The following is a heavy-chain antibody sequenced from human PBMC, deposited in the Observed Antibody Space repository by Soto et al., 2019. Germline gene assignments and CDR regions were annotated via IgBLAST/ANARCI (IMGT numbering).Heavy chain of an antibody. CDR2: IYWDDSK. CDR1: GFSLSTSGVG. D-gene: IGHD3-9*01. CDR3: AHKGPEDWPLDY. V-gene: IGHV2-5*02. J-gene: IGHJ4*02. Sequence: QITLKESGPTLVRPTQTLTLTCAFSGFSLSTSGVGVGWIRQPPGKALEWLAVIYWDDSKHYSPSLRSRLTITKDTSKNHVGLTMTNMDPMDTGTYYCAHKGPEDWPLDYWGQGTLVTVSS.